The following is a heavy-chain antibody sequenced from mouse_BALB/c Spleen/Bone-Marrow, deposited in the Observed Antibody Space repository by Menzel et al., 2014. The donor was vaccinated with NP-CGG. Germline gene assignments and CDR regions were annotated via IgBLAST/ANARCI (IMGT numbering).Heavy chain of an antibody. CDR1: GYTFTSYW. J-gene: IGHJ2*01. CDR2: FYPGSGST. Sequence: GSELVRPGASVKLSCKASGYTFTSYWMHWVKRRPGQGLEWIGNFYPGSGSTNYDEKFKRKATLTVDTSSSTAYMQLSSLTSEDSAVYYCTRYRYDADYFDYWGQGTTLTVSS. CDR3: TRYRYDADYFDY. D-gene: IGHD2-14*01. V-gene: IGHV1S22*01.